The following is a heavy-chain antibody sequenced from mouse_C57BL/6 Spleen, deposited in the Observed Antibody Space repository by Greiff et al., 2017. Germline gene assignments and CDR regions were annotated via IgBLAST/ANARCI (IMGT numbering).Heavy chain of an antibody. CDR1: GYTFTDYN. Sequence: VQLQQSGPELVKPGASVKIPCKASGYTFTDYNMDWVKQSHGKSLEWIGDINPNNGGTIYNQKFKGKATLTVDKSSSTAYMELRSLTSEDTAVYYCARPLITTVVPHWYFDVWGTGTTVTVSS. J-gene: IGHJ1*03. CDR3: ARPLITTVVPHWYFDV. V-gene: IGHV1-18*01. D-gene: IGHD1-1*01. CDR2: INPNNGGT.